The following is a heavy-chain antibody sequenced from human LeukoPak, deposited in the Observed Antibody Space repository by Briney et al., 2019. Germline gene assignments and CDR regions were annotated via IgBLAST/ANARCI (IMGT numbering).Heavy chain of an antibody. J-gene: IGHJ4*02. CDR1: GYSFTSYW. Sequence: GESLKISCKGSGYSFTSYWIGWVRQMPGKGLEWMGIIYPGDSDTRYSPSFQGQVTISADKSISTAYLQWSSLKASDTAMYYCARGEVDYDILTGSKLDNFDYWGQGTLVTVPS. CDR3: ARGEVDYDILTGSKLDNFDY. CDR2: IYPGDSDT. V-gene: IGHV5-51*01. D-gene: IGHD3-9*01.